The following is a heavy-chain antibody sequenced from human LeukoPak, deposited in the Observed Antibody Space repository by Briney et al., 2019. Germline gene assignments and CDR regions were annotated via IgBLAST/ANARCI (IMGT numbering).Heavy chain of an antibody. J-gene: IGHJ4*02. V-gene: IGHV3-7*01. D-gene: IGHD7-27*01. Sequence: GGSLRLSCAASGFTFNNYWMSWVRQVPGKGLEWVANINQDGSEKYSVDSVKGRFTISRDNAKNSLYLQMNSLRAEDTAVYYCARADWGSVDFWGQGTLVTVSS. CDR1: GFTFNNYW. CDR3: ARADWGSVDF. CDR2: INQDGSEK.